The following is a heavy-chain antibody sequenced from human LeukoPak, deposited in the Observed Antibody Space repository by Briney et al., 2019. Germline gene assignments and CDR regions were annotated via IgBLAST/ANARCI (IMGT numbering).Heavy chain of an antibody. Sequence: GGSLRLSCAASGFTLRTYGMHWVRQAPGKGLEWVAVISYDGNDKYYADSVKGRFTISRDNSKNTLYLEMNSLRPEETAIYYCAKDWGNWGYGYYFDHWGQGTLVTVSS. CDR3: AKDWGNWGYGYYFDH. D-gene: IGHD7-27*01. J-gene: IGHJ4*02. CDR1: GFTLRTYG. CDR2: ISYDGNDK. V-gene: IGHV3-30*18.